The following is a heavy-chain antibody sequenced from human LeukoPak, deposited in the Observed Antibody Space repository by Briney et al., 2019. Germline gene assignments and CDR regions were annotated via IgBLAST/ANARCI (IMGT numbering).Heavy chain of an antibody. CDR3: AREHRPTYFQH. CDR1: GYTFTSYA. CDR2: INAGSGNT. V-gene: IGHV1-3*01. J-gene: IGHJ1*01. Sequence: ASVKVSCKASGYTFTSYAMHWVRQAPGQRLEWMGWINAGSGNTKYSQKFQGRVTITRDTSASTAYMELSSLRSEDTAVYYCAREHRPTYFQHWGQGTLVTVSS.